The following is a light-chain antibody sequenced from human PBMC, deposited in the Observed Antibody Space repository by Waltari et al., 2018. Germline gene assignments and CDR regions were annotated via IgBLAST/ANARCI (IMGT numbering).Light chain of an antibody. CDR3: QSFDNMLSGGVV. V-gene: IGLV1-40*01. Sequence: QSVLTQPPSVSGTPGQRVTISCMCSPPNIGASRDVHWYQPLPGTAPKLLIYGNNNRPSGVPDRFSGSKSGTSASLAITGLQADDEADYFCQSFDNMLSGGVVFGGGTKLAVL. CDR2: GNN. J-gene: IGLJ2*01. CDR1: PPNIGASRD.